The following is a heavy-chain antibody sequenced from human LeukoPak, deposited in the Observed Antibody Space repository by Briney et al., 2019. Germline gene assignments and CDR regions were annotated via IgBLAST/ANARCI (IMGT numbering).Heavy chain of an antibody. V-gene: IGHV4-59*12. CDR3: ARDQTRFWSGYYEAAYNWFDP. D-gene: IGHD3-3*01. CDR2: ISYSGST. CDR1: RGSISSYY. Sequence: SETLSLTCTVSRGSISSYYWSWIRQPPGKGLEWIGHISYSGSTNYNPSLNSRVTISVDTSKNQFSLKLSSVTAADTAVYYCARDQTRFWSGYYEAAYNWFDPWGQGTLVTVSS. J-gene: IGHJ5*02.